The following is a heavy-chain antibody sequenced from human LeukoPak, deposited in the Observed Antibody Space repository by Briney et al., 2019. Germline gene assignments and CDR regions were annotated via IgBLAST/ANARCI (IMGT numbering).Heavy chain of an antibody. CDR3: AGEQAGYNWNDKNDAFDI. D-gene: IGHD1-20*01. Sequence: SETLSLTCTVSGGSISSYYWSWIRQPPGKGPEWIGYIYYSGSTNYNPSLKSRVTISVDTSKNQFSLKLSSVTAADTAVYYCAGEQAGYNWNDKNDAFDIWGQGTMVTVSS. J-gene: IGHJ3*02. V-gene: IGHV4-59*12. CDR1: GGSISSYY. CDR2: IYYSGST.